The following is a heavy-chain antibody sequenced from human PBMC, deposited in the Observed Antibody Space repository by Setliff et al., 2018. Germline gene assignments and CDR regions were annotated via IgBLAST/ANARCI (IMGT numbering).Heavy chain of an antibody. V-gene: IGHV4-61*09. CDR1: GGSISSGSHY. CDR3: ARSLGSGSYYNSRPFYSDY. J-gene: IGHJ4*02. D-gene: IGHD3-10*01. Sequence: SETLSLTCTVPGGSISSGSHYWTWIRQPTGKRLEWIGHIDPSGNTNYHPSLKSRVTISGDTSKNQFSLKLTSVTAADTAVYFCARSLGSGSYYNSRPFYSDYWGQGTLVTVSS. CDR2: IDPSGNT.